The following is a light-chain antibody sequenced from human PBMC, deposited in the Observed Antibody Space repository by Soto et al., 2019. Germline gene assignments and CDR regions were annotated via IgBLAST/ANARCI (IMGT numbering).Light chain of an antibody. Sequence: IVLTQSPGTLSLSPGERATLSCRASQSVSSSYLAWYQQKPGQAPRLLIYGASNRATGIPARFSGSGSGTDFTLTISRLEPEDFAVYYCQQYSSYPWTFGEGTKVDIK. CDR3: QQYSSYPWT. V-gene: IGKV3-20*01. J-gene: IGKJ1*01. CDR1: QSVSSSY. CDR2: GAS.